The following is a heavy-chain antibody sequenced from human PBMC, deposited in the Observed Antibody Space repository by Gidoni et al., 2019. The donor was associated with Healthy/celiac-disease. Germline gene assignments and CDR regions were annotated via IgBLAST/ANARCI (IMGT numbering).Heavy chain of an antibody. CDR2: IKQDGSEK. V-gene: IGHV3-7*03. Sequence: EVQLVASGGGLVQPGGSLRLYCAASGFTFSSYWMSWVRQAPGKGLEWVANIKQDGSEKYYVDSVKGRFTISRDNAKNSLYRQMNSLRAEDTAVYYCAREGWELLLRYYFDYWGQGTLVTVSS. D-gene: IGHD1-26*01. CDR1: GFTFSSYW. CDR3: AREGWELLLRYYFDY. J-gene: IGHJ4*02.